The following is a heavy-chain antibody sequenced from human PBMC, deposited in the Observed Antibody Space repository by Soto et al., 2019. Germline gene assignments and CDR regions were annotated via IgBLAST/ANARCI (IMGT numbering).Heavy chain of an antibody. Sequence: AAVKVSCKASGYTFTSYGISRVRQAPGQGLEWMGWISASDGNTSYAQKLQGRVTMTTYTSTSTVYMELSSLRSEETAVYYSARGFDCSSTSCRVNHYYFYGMDVWGQGTTVTVSS. D-gene: IGHD2-2*01. CDR1: GYTFTSYG. V-gene: IGHV1-18*01. J-gene: IGHJ6*02. CDR3: ARGFDCSSTSCRVNHYYFYGMDV. CDR2: ISASDGNT.